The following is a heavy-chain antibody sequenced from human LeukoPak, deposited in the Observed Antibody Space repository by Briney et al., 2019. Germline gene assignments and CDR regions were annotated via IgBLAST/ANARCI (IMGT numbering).Heavy chain of an antibody. J-gene: IGHJ4*02. CDR2: MWYDGSKD. CDR3: AKDRETYEYTFDY. Sequence: GGSLRLSCAASGFSFSTYGIHWVRQPPGKGLEWVAVMWYDGSKDYYADSVKGRFTISRDTSKNTLYLQMNNLRAEDTAVYYCAKDRETYEYTFDYWGQGTLVTVSS. CDR1: GFSFSTYG. D-gene: IGHD6-6*01. V-gene: IGHV3-33*06.